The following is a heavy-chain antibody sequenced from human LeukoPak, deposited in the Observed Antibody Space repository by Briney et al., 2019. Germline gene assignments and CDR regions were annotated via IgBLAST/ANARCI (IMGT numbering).Heavy chain of an antibody. Sequence: GSLRLSCAASGFTFSSYAMSWVRQVPGKGLEWVSAISGSGGSTYYADSVKGRFTISRDNSKNTLYLQMNSLRAEDTAVYYCAKLQEDIVVVPAAIDYWGQGTLVTVSS. CDR2: ISGSGGST. CDR1: GFTFSSYA. CDR3: AKLQEDIVVVPAAIDY. D-gene: IGHD2-2*01. J-gene: IGHJ4*02. V-gene: IGHV3-23*01.